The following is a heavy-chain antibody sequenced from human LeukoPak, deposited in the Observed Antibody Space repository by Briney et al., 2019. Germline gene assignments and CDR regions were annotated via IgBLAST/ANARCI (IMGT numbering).Heavy chain of an antibody. CDR2: ISNIGTTI. V-gene: IGHV3-11*04. D-gene: IGHD6-13*01. Sequence: GGSLRLSCAASGFIFSDYYMSWIRQAPGKGLEWVSYISNIGTTIYYADSVKGRFTISRDTAKKSLYLQMNSLRADDTAVYYCAREVVAAAGTVDYWGQGTLVTVSS. CDR3: AREVVAAAGTVDY. J-gene: IGHJ4*02. CDR1: GFIFSDYY.